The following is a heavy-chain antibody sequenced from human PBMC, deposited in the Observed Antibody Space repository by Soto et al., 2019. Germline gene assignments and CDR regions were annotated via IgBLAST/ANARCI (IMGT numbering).Heavy chain of an antibody. CDR1: GNTFSYRY. CDR2: ITPFSGDV. D-gene: IGHD1-26*01. CDR3: GSGGAGSGPFTWELPDH. V-gene: IGHV1-45*02. J-gene: IGHJ4*02. Sequence: QMQLVQSGAEVKKTGSSVTVSCKALGNTFSYRYLHWVRQAPGQALEWMGWITPFSGDVHYAQKFQERVTCTRDRSINTASMRMSSLRSEDTAIYFCGSGGAGSGPFTWELPDHWGQGTLVTVSS.